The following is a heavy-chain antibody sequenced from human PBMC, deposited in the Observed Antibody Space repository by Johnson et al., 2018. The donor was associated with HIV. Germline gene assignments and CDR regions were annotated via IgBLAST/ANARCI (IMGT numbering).Heavy chain of an antibody. J-gene: IGHJ3*02. CDR3: ARARWRVDDAFDI. D-gene: IGHD4-23*01. Sequence: VQLVESGGGLVQPGGSLRLSCAASGFTFSSYWMSWVRQAPGKGLEWVANIKQDGSEKYYVDSVKGRFTVSRNDSKNTLYLQMNSLRAEDTAVYYCARARWRVDDAFDIWGQGTMVTVSS. CDR2: IKQDGSEK. CDR1: GFTFSSYW. V-gene: IGHV3-7*01.